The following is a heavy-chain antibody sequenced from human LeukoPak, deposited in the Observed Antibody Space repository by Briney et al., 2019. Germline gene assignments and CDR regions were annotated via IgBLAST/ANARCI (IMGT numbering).Heavy chain of an antibody. J-gene: IGHJ4*02. CDR2: INPNSGGT. CDR1: GYTFTGYY. CDR3: ARGTRSVAGLY. V-gene: IGHV1-2*02. D-gene: IGHD6-19*01. Sequence: ASVKASCKASGYTFTGYYMHWVRQAPGQGLEWMGWINPNSGGTNYVQKLQGRVTMTRDTSISTAYMELSRLRSDDTAVYYCARGTRSVAGLYWGQGTLVTVSS.